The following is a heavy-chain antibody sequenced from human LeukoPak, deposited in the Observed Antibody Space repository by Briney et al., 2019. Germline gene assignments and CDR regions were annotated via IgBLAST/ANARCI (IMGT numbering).Heavy chain of an antibody. J-gene: IGHJ4*02. CDR2: IWQDGSEQ. V-gene: IGHV3-7*01. CDR3: ARGIGSGYEY. Sequence: GGSLRLSCAASGFTFSNYWMTRVRQAPGKGLEWVASIWQDGSEQYYVDSVKGRFTISRDNAKNSLYLQMNSLRAEDTAVYYCARGIGSGYEYWGQGTLVTVSS. CDR1: GFTFSNYW. D-gene: IGHD3-22*01.